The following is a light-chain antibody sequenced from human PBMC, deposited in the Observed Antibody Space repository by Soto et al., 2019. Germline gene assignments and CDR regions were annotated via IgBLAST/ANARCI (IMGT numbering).Light chain of an antibody. CDR2: VNSDGSH. Sequence: QSVLTQSPSASASLGASVKLTCTLSSGYSSYAIAWHQQQPEKGPRYLKKVNSDGSHHTGDGVPDRFSASSSGAERYLTISSLQAEDEADYYCQTWGTGTVIFGGGTKVTVL. V-gene: IGLV4-69*01. CDR3: QTWGTGTVI. J-gene: IGLJ2*01. CDR1: SGYSSYA.